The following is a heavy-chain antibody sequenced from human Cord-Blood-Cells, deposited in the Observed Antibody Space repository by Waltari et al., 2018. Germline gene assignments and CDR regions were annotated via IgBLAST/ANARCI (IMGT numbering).Heavy chain of an antibody. CDR1: GYTFTSYY. CDR2: INPSGGST. Sequence: QVQLVQSGAEVKKPGASVKVSCKASGYTFTSYYMHWVRQAPGQGLEWMGIINPSGGSTSYAQKFQGRGTMTRDTSTSTVYMELSSLRSEDTAVYYCARERGYSYGYPRNHYGMDVWGQGTTVTVSS. CDR3: ARERGYSYGYPRNHYGMDV. V-gene: IGHV1-46*01. D-gene: IGHD5-18*01. J-gene: IGHJ6*02.